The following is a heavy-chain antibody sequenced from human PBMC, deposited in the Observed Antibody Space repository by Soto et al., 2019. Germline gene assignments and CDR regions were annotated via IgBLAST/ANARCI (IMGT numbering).Heavy chain of an antibody. J-gene: IGHJ6*02. CDR2: ISYDGSNK. CDR3: ARDLIEVRYFERGGYYYGTDV. Sequence: QVQLVESGGGVVQPGRSLRLSCAASGFTFSSYAMHWVRQAPGKGLEWVAVISYDGSNKYYADSVKGRFTISRDNSKNTLYLQMNSLRAEDTAVYYCARDLIEVRYFERGGYYYGTDVWGQGTTVTVSS. V-gene: IGHV3-30-3*01. D-gene: IGHD3-9*01. CDR1: GFTFSSYA.